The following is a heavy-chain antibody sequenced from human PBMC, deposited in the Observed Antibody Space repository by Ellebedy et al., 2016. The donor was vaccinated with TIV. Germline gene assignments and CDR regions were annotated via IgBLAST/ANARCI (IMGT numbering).Heavy chain of an antibody. CDR2: IYSGGAA. Sequence: PGGSLRLSCAASGFTVTTDYMSWVRQAPGKGPEWVSTIYSGGAAYYGDSVKGRFTISRDNSKNTLYLQMNSLRADDTAIYYCAKGRSGTYIHHAFDSWGQGTLVTVSS. V-gene: IGHV3-53*01. D-gene: IGHD1-14*01. CDR3: AKGRSGTYIHHAFDS. CDR1: GFTVTTDY. J-gene: IGHJ4*02.